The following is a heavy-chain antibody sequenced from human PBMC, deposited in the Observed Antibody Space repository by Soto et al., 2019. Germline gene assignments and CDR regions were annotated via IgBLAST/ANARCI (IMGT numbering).Heavy chain of an antibody. Sequence: VSGPTLVNPTQTLTLTCTFSGFSLSTSGVCVGWIRQPPGKALEWLALIYWDDDKRYSPSLKSRLTITKDTSKNQVVLTMTNMDPVDTATYYCAHSLIGYYYDSSGSNWFDPWGQGTLVTVSS. CDR2: IYWDDDK. CDR3: AHSLIGYYYDSSGSNWFDP. CDR1: GFSLSTSGVC. D-gene: IGHD3-22*01. J-gene: IGHJ5*02. V-gene: IGHV2-5*02.